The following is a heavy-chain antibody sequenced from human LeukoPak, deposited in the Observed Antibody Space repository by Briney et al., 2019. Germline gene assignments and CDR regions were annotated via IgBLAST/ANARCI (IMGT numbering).Heavy chain of an antibody. CDR1: GYTFTSYG. D-gene: IGHD3-22*01. CDR3: ARSVDSSGYSRDWFDP. V-gene: IGHV1-18*01. J-gene: IGHJ5*02. CDR2: ISAYNGNT. Sequence: VSVKVSCKASGYTFTSYGISWVRQAPGQGLEWMGWISAYNGNTNYAQKLQGRVTMTTDTSTSTAYMELRSLRSDDTAVYYCARSVDSSGYSRDWFDPWGQGTLVTVSS.